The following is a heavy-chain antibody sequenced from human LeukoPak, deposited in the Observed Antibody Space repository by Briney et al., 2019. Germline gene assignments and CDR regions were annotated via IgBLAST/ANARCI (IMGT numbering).Heavy chain of an antibody. CDR2: IKQDGSEK. Sequence: GGSLRLSCAASGFTFSSYWMTWVRQAPGKGLEWVANIKQDGSEKSYVDSVRGRFTISRDNTKSSLYLQMNSLRAEDTAVYYCARHPPTTVTFDNWGQGTLVTVSS. J-gene: IGHJ4*02. CDR3: ARHPPTTVTFDN. V-gene: IGHV3-7*01. D-gene: IGHD4-11*01. CDR1: GFTFSSYW.